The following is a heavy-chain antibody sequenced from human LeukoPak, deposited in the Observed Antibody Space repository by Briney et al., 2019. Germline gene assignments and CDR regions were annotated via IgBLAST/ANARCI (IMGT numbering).Heavy chain of an antibody. V-gene: IGHV4-61*01. Sequence: KPSETLSLTCTVSGGSISSSSYYWGWIRQPPGKGLEWIGYIYYSGSTNYNPSLKSRVTISVDTSKNQFSLKLSSVTAADTAVYYCARDSSPEDYYYYGMDVWGQGTTVTVSS. CDR1: GGSISSSSYY. J-gene: IGHJ6*02. CDR3: ARDSSPEDYYYYGMDV. D-gene: IGHD6-13*01. CDR2: IYYSGST.